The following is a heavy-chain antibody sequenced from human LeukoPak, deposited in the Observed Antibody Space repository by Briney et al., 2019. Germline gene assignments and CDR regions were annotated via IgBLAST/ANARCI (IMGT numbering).Heavy chain of an antibody. V-gene: IGHV3-23*01. J-gene: IGHJ6*02. Sequence: GGSLRLSCAASGFTFSSYAMSWVRQAPGKGLEWVSAISGSGGSTYYADSVKGRFTISKDNSKNTLYLQMNSLRAEDTAVYYCARDLYVDIVAPSGMDVWGQGTTVTVSS. D-gene: IGHD5-12*01. CDR2: ISGSGGST. CDR1: GFTFSSYA. CDR3: ARDLYVDIVAPSGMDV.